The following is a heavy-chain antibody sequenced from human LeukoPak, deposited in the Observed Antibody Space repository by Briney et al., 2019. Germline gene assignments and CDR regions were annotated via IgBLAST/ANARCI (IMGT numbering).Heavy chain of an antibody. Sequence: ASVKLSCKASGYTFTAYYIHWVRQAPGQGLEWMGWINPNSGGTNYAQKFQGRVTMTRDTSISTAYMQLSRLRSDDTAVYYCARERYFSDSSGYLFYWGQGTLVTVSS. CDR2: INPNSGGT. V-gene: IGHV1-2*02. CDR3: ARERYFSDSSGYLFY. J-gene: IGHJ4*02. D-gene: IGHD3-22*01. CDR1: GYTFTAYY.